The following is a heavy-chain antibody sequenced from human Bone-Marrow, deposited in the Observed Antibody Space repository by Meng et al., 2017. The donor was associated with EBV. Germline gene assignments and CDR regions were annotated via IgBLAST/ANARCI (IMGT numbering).Heavy chain of an antibody. CDR2: IIPIFGTA. Sequence: VERVQSGAEVKKPGSSVKVSCKTSGGTFSSYAISWVRQAPGQGLEWMGGIIPIFGTANYAQKFQGRVTITADESTSTAYMELSSLRSEDTAVYYCARGAVRGVIHWFDPWGQGTLVTVSS. V-gene: IGHV1-69*01. J-gene: IGHJ5*02. CDR3: ARGAVRGVIHWFDP. D-gene: IGHD3-10*01. CDR1: GGTFSSYA.